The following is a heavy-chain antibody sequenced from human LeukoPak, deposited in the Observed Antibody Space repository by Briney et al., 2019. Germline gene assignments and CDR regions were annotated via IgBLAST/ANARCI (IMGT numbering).Heavy chain of an antibody. CDR1: GGSISSSSYY. V-gene: IGHV4-39*01. J-gene: IGHJ4*02. CDR2: IYYSGST. D-gene: IGHD3-22*01. Sequence: SETLSLTCTVSGGSISSSSYYWGWIRQPPGKGLEWIGSIYYSGSTYYNPSLKSRVTISVDTSKNQFSLKLSSVTATDTALYYCARVGEGVVVDYWGQGTLVTVSS. CDR3: ARVGEGVVVDY.